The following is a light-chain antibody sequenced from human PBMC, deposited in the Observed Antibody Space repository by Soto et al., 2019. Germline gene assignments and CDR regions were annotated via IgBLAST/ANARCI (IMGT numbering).Light chain of an antibody. Sequence: QSVLTQPASVSGSPEQSIAISCTGTSSDIGGHNSVSWYQQHPGKAPKLMIYNVSNRPSGVSNRFSGSKSGNTASLTISGLLAEDEADYYCTSFTSASTYVFGAGTKVTVL. CDR1: SSDIGGHNS. J-gene: IGLJ1*01. CDR2: NVS. CDR3: TSFTSASTYV. V-gene: IGLV2-14*01.